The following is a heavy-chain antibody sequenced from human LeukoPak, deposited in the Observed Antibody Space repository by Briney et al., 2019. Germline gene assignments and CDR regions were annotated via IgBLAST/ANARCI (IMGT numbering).Heavy chain of an antibody. D-gene: IGHD3-3*01. V-gene: IGHV4-30-2*01. CDR1: GGSISSGGYS. CDR2: IYHSGST. Sequence: SETLSLTCAVSGGSISSGGYSWSWIRQPPGKGLEWIGYIYHSGSTYYNPSLKSRVTISVDRSKNQFSLKLSSVTAADTAVYYCAREGLAEPYYDFWSGPSTARGFDPWGQGTLVTVSS. J-gene: IGHJ5*02. CDR3: AREGLAEPYYDFWSGPSTARGFDP.